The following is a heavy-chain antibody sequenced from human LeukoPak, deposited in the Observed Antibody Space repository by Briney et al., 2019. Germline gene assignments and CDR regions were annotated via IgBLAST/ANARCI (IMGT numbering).Heavy chain of an antibody. V-gene: IGHV3-7*01. D-gene: IGHD3-3*01. CDR2: FAWDESAI. Sequence: GGSLRLYCITSGFNFRRYNMAWVRQAPGKGLEWLATFAWDESAIEYADSVRGRFTISRDNAKNSVHLQMTGLRAEDTAVYFCVTEFWYRFDYWGQGLLVTVPS. J-gene: IGHJ4*02. CDR1: GFNFRRYN. CDR3: VTEFWYRFDY.